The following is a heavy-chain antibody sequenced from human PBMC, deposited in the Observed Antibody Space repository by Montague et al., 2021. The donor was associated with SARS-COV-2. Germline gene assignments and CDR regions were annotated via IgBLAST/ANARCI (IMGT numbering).Heavy chain of an antibody. CDR3: AREYRIELWQTNWYFGL. CDR2: IYHSGNT. D-gene: IGHD3-16*01. V-gene: IGHV4-59*01. Sequence: SETRSLTCSVSGGSISGYYWSWIRQPPGKGLEWIGYIYHSGNTKYNPSLKSRVSISVDTSKNQFSLRLSSVTAADTAAYYCAREYRIELWQTNWYFGLWGRGTLVTVSS. CDR1: GGSISGYY. J-gene: IGHJ2*01.